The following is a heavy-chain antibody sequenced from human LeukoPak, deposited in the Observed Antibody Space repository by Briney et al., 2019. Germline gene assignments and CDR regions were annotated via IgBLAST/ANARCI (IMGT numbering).Heavy chain of an antibody. CDR2: IYYSGST. CDR1: GAALSEYY. D-gene: IGHD1-26*01. CDR3: ARDGSRYSGSFLDP. Sequence: SETLSLTCAVYGAALSEYYWSWIRQPPGKGLEWIGYIYYSGSTNYNPSLKSRVTISVDTSKNQFSLKLSSVTAADTAVYYCARDGSRYSGSFLDPWGQGTLVTVSS. V-gene: IGHV4-59*01. J-gene: IGHJ5*02.